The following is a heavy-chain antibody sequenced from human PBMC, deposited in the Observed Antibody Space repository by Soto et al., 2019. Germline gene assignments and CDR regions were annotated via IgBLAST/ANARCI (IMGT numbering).Heavy chain of an antibody. D-gene: IGHD5-12*01. CDR2: ISYDGSNK. CDR1: GFTFSSYG. Sequence: QVQLVESGGGVVQPGRSLRLSCAASGFTFSSYGMHWVRQAPGKGLEWVAVISYDGSNKYYADSVKGRFTISRDNSKNTLYLQMNSLRAEDTAVYYCAKDTQDIVATTPLDYWGQGTLVTVSS. J-gene: IGHJ4*02. CDR3: AKDTQDIVATTPLDY. V-gene: IGHV3-30*18.